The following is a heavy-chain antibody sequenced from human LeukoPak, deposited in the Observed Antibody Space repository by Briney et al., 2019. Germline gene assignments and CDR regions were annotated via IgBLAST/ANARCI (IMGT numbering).Heavy chain of an antibody. D-gene: IGHD3-16*02. V-gene: IGHV1-18*01. CDR1: GYTFTSYG. CDR3: ARNRYYYGMDV. J-gene: IGHJ6*02. CDR2: ISAYNGNT. Sequence: ASVKVSCKASGYTFTSYGISWVRQAPGQGLEWMGWISAYNGNTNYAQKLQGRVTVTTDTSTSTAYMELRSLRSDDTAVYYCARNRYYYGMDVWGQGTTVTVSS.